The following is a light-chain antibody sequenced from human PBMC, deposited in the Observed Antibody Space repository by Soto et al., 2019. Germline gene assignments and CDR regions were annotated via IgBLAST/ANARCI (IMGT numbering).Light chain of an antibody. V-gene: IGKV3-20*01. Sequence: EIVLTQSPGTLSLSPGERATLSCRASQSVSSTYLAWYQQKPGQAPRLLIYGASSRATGIPDRFSGSGSGTDFALTISRLEPEDFAVYYCQQYGSSLVTFGLGPKWISN. J-gene: IGKJ3*01. CDR1: QSVSSTY. CDR2: GAS. CDR3: QQYGSSLVT.